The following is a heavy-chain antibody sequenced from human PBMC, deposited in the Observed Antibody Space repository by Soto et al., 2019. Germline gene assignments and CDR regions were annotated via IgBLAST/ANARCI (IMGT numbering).Heavy chain of an antibody. V-gene: IGHV3-30*18. CDR2: ISYDGDYT. D-gene: IGHD3-3*01. CDR3: AKSDRGVFGVVMSPALEALDV. J-gene: IGHJ3*01. CDR1: GVTFRTYG. Sequence: QVQLVESGGGVVQPGRSLTLSCVVSGVTFRTYGIHWVRQAPGKGLEWVAVISYDGDYTSYADSVKGRFTISRDNSKNTVYLQLTSLGAEDTAFYYCAKSDRGVFGVVMSPALEALDVWGQGTMVATSS.